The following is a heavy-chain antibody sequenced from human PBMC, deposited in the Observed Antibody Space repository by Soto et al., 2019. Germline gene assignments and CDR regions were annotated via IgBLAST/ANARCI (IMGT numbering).Heavy chain of an antibody. V-gene: IGHV4-39*01. CDR3: ARQIFQRIYVFPLYYFDY. J-gene: IGHJ4*02. D-gene: IGHD3-3*01. CDR1: GGSISSYY. Sequence: SETLSLTCTVSGGSISSYYWGWIRQPPGKGLEWIGSIYYSGSTYYNPSLKSRVTISVDTSKNQFSLKLSSVTAADTAVYYCARQIFQRIYVFPLYYFDYWGQGTLVTVSS. CDR2: IYYSGST.